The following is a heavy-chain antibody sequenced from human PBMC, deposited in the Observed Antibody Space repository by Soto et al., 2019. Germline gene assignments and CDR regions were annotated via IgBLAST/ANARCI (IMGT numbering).Heavy chain of an antibody. V-gene: IGHV3-48*01. CDR1: GFTFSSYS. CDR2: IISICCTI. Sequence: PGGSLRLSCAASGFTFSSYSMNWVRQAPGKGLEWVSFIISICCTIYYAVSVKGRFTISRDNAKNSLFLQMNSLRAEDTAVYYCAREGYYLNWFDPWGQGTLVTVPS. J-gene: IGHJ5*02. D-gene: IGHD3-10*01. CDR3: AREGYYLNWFDP.